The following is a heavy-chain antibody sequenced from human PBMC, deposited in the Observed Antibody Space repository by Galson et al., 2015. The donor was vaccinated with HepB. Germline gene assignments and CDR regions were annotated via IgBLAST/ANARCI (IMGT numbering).Heavy chain of an antibody. D-gene: IGHD5-24*01. J-gene: IGHJ4*02. Sequence: SLRLSCAASGFTFSSYGMHWVRQAPGKGLEWVAVISYDGSNKYYADSVKGRFTISRDNSKNTLYLQMNSLRAEDTAVYYCAKRPGWDGYNYFDYWGQGTLVTVSS. V-gene: IGHV3-30*18. CDR3: AKRPGWDGYNYFDY. CDR1: GFTFSSYG. CDR2: ISYDGSNK.